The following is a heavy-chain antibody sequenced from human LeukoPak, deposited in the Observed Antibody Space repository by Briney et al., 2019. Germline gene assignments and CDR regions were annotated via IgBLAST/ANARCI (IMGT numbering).Heavy chain of an antibody. CDR3: ARDGITMVRGVITPYYYYGMDV. D-gene: IGHD3-10*01. CDR2: IKQDGSER. J-gene: IGHJ6*02. V-gene: IGHV3-7*01. Sequence: GGSLRLSCAASGFTFSSYWMSWVRQAPGKGLEWVANIKQDGSERWYVESVKGRFTHSRDNAKNSQYLQMNRLRSEDTAVYYCARDGITMVRGVITPYYYYGMDVWGQGTTVTVSS. CDR1: GFTFSSYW.